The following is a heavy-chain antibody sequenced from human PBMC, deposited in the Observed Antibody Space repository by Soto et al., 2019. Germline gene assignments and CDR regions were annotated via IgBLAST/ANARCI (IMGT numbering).Heavy chain of an antibody. CDR1: GFTFSSYW. J-gene: IGHJ5*02. D-gene: IGHD6-19*01. CDR3: ARRRHGWYGFDP. CDR2: INSDTTTK. V-gene: IGHV3-74*01. Sequence: EVQLVESGGGLVQPGGSLRLSCVASGFTFSSYWMHWVRQAPGKGLVWVSRINSDTTTKNYAEYAKGRFTIARDNAEKTLDLQTNSLPAENAAVYYCARRRHGWYGFDPWGKGTRFPASS.